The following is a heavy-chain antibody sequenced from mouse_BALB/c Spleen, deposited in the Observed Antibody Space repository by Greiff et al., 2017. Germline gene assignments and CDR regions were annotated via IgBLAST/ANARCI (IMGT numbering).Heavy chain of an antibody. V-gene: IGHV1S81*02. CDR1: GYTFTSYW. CDR3: ARWAYGSSYDY. D-gene: IGHD1-1*01. Sequence: VKLQQPGAELVKPGASVKLSCKASGYTFTSYWMHWVKQRPGQGLEWIGEINPSNGRTNYNEKFKSKATLTVDKSSSTAYMQLSSLTSEDSAVYYCARWAYGSSYDYWGQGTTLTVSS. CDR2: INPSNGRT. J-gene: IGHJ2*01.